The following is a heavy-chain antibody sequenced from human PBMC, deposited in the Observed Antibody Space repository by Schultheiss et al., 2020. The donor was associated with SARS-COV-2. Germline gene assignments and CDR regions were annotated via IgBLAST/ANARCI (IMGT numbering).Heavy chain of an antibody. J-gene: IGHJ6*02. CDR3: ARAAPYKGYYYGMDV. Sequence: GGSLRLSCAASGFTFSSYAMHWVRQAPGKGLEWVAVISYDGSNKYYADSVKGRFTISRDNSKNTLYLQMNSLRAEDTAVYYCARAAPYKGYYYGMDVWGQGTTVTVSS. V-gene: IGHV3-30*04. CDR1: GFTFSSYA. CDR2: ISYDGSNK. D-gene: IGHD1-14*01.